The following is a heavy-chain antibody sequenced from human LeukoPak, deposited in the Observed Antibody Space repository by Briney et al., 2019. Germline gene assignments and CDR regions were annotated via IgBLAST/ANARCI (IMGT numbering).Heavy chain of an antibody. D-gene: IGHD6-19*01. CDR1: GFRFDDHG. J-gene: IGHJ4*02. CDR2: INGNGAST. V-gene: IGHV3-20*04. Sequence: GGSLRLSCAASGFRFDDHGMSWVRQVPGKGLEWVSGINGNGASTGYGDSVKGRFTISRDNAKNSLYLQMNSLRAEETALYYCAGGDRNGWYFDYWGQGILVTVSS. CDR3: AGGDRNGWYFDY.